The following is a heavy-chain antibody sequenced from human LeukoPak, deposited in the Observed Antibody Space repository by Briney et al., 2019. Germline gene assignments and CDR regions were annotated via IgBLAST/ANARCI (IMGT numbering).Heavy chain of an antibody. D-gene: IGHD3-22*01. CDR3: ARRAYDTSGYYSG. CDR1: GGSISSGGYY. Sequence: PSETLSLTCTVSGGSISSGGYYWSWIRQPPGKGLEWIGYVYYTGSTDYNPSLKSRVTISLDTSKNQFSLRLSSVTAADTAIYYCARRAYDTSGYYSGWGQGTLVTVPS. J-gene: IGHJ4*02. V-gene: IGHV4-61*08. CDR2: VYYTGST.